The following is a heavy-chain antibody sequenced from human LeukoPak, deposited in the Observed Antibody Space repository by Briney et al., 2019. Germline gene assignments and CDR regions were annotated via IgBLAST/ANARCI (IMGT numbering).Heavy chain of an antibody. CDR1: GFTFSSYA. Sequence: GGSLRLSCAASGFTFSSYAMHWVRQAPGKGLEWVAVISYDGSNKYYADSVKGRFTISRDNSKNTLYLQMNSLRAEDTAVYYCARAILVDYYVDVWGKGTTVTVSS. V-gene: IGHV3-30*04. CDR3: ARAILVDYYVDV. D-gene: IGHD2-15*01. CDR2: ISYDGSNK. J-gene: IGHJ6*03.